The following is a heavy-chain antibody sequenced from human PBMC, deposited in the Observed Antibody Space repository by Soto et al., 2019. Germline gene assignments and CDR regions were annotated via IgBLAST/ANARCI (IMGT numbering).Heavy chain of an antibody. Sequence: GGSLRLSCAASEFTFSSYAMSWVRQAPGKGLEWVSALTESGGSTYYADSVEGRFTISRDNSKNTLYLQMDSLRAEDTAVYYCAKDYLSSWYPGHGMDVWGQGTTVTVSS. CDR2: LTESGGST. CDR1: EFTFSSYA. CDR3: AKDYLSSWYPGHGMDV. D-gene: IGHD6-13*01. J-gene: IGHJ6*02. V-gene: IGHV3-23*01.